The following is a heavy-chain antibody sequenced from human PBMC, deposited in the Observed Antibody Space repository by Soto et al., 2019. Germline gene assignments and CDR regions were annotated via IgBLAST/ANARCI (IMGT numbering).Heavy chain of an antibody. CDR2: ISAYNGNT. CDR1: GYTFTSYG. J-gene: IGHJ3*02. CDR3: ARDRPYVDIVATQKAFDI. V-gene: IGHV1-18*01. Sequence: QVQLVQSGAEVKKPGASVKVSCKASGYTFTSYGISWVRQAPGQGLEWMGWISAYNGNTNYAQKLQGRVTMTTDTSTSTAYMELRSLRSADTAVYYCARDRPYVDIVATQKAFDIWGQGTMVTVSS. D-gene: IGHD5-12*01.